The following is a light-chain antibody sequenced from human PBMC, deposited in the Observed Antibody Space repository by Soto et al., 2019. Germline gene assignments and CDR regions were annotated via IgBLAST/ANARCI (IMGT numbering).Light chain of an antibody. Sequence: QSALTQPASVSGSPGQSITISCTGSSSDVGAYNYVSWYQQHPGKAPRLMIYEVTNRPSGVSNRFSGSKSGNTASLTISGLRAEDKADYYCSSYTSGCTLVVFGGGTKLTVL. V-gene: IGLV2-14*01. CDR1: SSDVGAYNY. CDR3: SSYTSGCTLVV. CDR2: EVT. J-gene: IGLJ2*01.